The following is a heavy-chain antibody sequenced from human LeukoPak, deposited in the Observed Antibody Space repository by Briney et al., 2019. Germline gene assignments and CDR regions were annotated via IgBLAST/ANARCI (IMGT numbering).Heavy chain of an antibody. CDR1: GFTFSSYA. Sequence: PGGSLRLSCAASGFTFSSYAIHWVRQAPGKGLEWVAVISYDGSNKYYADSVKGRFTISRDNSKNTLYLQMNSLRAEDTAVYYCAREPYDILTGYYDYWGQGTLVTVSS. V-gene: IGHV3-30-3*01. J-gene: IGHJ4*02. CDR2: ISYDGSNK. D-gene: IGHD3-9*01. CDR3: AREPYDILTGYYDY.